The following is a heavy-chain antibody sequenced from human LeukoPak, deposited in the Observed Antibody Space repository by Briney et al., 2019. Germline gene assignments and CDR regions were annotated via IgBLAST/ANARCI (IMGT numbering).Heavy chain of an antibody. CDR1: GGSFSGYY. CDR2: INHSGST. D-gene: IGHD3-22*01. CDR3: ARLGYYYDSSGYYYVVPFDY. J-gene: IGHJ4*02. V-gene: IGHV4-34*01. Sequence: KTSETLSLTCAVYGGSFSGYYWSWIRQPPGKGLEWIGEINHSGSTNYNASLKSRVTISVDTSKNQFSLKLSSVTAADTAVYYCARLGYYYDSSGYYYVVPFDYWGQGTLVTVSS.